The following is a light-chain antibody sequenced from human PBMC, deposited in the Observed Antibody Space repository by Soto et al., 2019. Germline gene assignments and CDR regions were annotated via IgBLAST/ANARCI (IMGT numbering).Light chain of an antibody. CDR2: EVS. CDR3: CSYAGSSSYV. Sequence: QSALAQPASVSGSPGQSITISCTGTSSDLGSYNLVSWYQQHPGNAPKFMIYEVSKRPSGVSNRFSGSKSGNTASLTISGLQAEDEADYYCCSYAGSSSYVFGTGTKVNVL. V-gene: IGLV2-23*02. J-gene: IGLJ1*01. CDR1: SSDLGSYNL.